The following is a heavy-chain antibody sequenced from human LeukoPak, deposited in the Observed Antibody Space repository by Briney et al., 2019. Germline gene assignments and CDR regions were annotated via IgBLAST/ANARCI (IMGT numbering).Heavy chain of an antibody. Sequence: PSETLSLTCTVSGGSISSSSYYWGWIRQPPGKGLEWIGSIYYSGGTYYNSSLKSRITISLDTTKNQFSLKLTSVTAADTAVYYCASDRSGLSFCFWGQGTLVTVSS. CDR3: ASDRSGLSFCF. CDR1: GGSISSSSYY. CDR2: IYYSGGT. J-gene: IGHJ4*02. V-gene: IGHV4-39*01. D-gene: IGHD3-22*01.